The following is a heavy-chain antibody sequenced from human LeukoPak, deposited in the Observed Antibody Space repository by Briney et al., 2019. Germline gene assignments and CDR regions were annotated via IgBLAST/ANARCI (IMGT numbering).Heavy chain of an antibody. V-gene: IGHV4-30-2*01. CDR2: IYHSGST. CDR3: ARIVVVPAATGTGTRDWFDP. Sequence: PSETLSLTCTVSGGSISSGGYYWSWIRQPPGKGLEWIGYIYHSGSTNYNPSLKSRVTISVDRSKNQFSLKLSSVTAADTAVYYCARIVVVPAATGTGTRDWFDPWGQGTLVTVSS. CDR1: GGSISSGGYY. D-gene: IGHD2-2*01. J-gene: IGHJ5*02.